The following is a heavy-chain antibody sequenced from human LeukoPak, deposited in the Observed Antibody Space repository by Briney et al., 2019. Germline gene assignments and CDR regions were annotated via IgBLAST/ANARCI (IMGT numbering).Heavy chain of an antibody. Sequence: SETLSLTCAVYGGSFSGYYWSWIRQPPGKGLEWIGEINHSGSTNYNPSLKSRVTISVDTSKNQFSLKLSSVTAADTAVYYCARLYWGSGWYFDLWGRGTLVTVSS. CDR3: ARLYWGSGWYFDL. CDR2: INHSGST. J-gene: IGHJ2*01. CDR1: GGSFSGYY. D-gene: IGHD2-8*02. V-gene: IGHV4-34*01.